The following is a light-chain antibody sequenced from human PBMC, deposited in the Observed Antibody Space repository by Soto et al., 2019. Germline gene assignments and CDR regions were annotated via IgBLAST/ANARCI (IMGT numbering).Light chain of an antibody. CDR2: GAS. CDR1: QSVSNNY. J-gene: IGKJ3*01. Sequence: ESLLTTPSGTLYLTQGQRSTLSCRASQSVSNNYLAWYQQKPGQAPRLLIYGASNRATGIPDRFSGSGSGTDFTLTISRLETEDFAVYSCQQYGSSGTFGPGTNVDIK. V-gene: IGKV3-20*01. CDR3: QQYGSSGT.